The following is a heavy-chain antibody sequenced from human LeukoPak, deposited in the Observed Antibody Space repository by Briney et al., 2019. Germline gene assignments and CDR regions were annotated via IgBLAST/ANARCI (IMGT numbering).Heavy chain of an antibody. D-gene: IGHD2-8*01. V-gene: IGHV3-43*01. CDR2: ISWDGGST. CDR1: GFTFDDYT. J-gene: IGHJ4*02. Sequence: TGGSLRLSCAASGFTFDDYTMHWVRQAPGKGLEWVSLISWDGGSTYYADSVKGRFTISRDNSKNSLYLQMNSLRTEDTALYYCAKDVGGGICTNGVCYSHFDYWGQGTLVTVSS. CDR3: AKDVGGGICTNGVCYSHFDY.